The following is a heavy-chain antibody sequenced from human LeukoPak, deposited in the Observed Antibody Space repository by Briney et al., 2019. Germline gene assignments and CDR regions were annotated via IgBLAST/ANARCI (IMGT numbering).Heavy chain of an antibody. CDR3: TRSGLTGMRKYTRPDYYYYGMDV. CDR1: GGSFSGYL. D-gene: IGHD1-14*01. CDR2: INYNGQIT. Sequence: PSETLCLTCTVSGGSFSGYLWSWLRQPPGKGLEWIGEINYNGQITNYNPSLKSRLTMSVDTPKNHFSLRLSSVTAADTAVYYCTRSGLTGMRKYTRPDYYYYGMDVWGQGTAVTVSS. V-gene: IGHV4-34*01. J-gene: IGHJ6*02.